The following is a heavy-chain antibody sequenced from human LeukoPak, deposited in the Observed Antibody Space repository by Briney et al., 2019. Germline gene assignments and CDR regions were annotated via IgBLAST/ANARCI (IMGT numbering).Heavy chain of an antibody. V-gene: IGHV3-11*01. Sequence: PGGSLRLSCAASGFTFSDYYMSWIRQAPGKGLEWVSYISSSGSTIYYADSVKGRFTISRDNAKNSLYLQMNSLRAEDTAVYYCARVSHGLEWLELFPAENWFDPWGQGTLVTVSS. D-gene: IGHD6-19*01. J-gene: IGHJ5*02. CDR2: ISSSGSTI. CDR3: ARVSHGLEWLELFPAENWFDP. CDR1: GFTFSDYY.